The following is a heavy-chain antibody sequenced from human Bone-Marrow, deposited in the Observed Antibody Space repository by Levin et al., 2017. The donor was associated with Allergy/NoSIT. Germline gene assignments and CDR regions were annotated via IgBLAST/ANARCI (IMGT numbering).Heavy chain of an antibody. CDR1: GFTFSSYS. D-gene: IGHD4/OR15-4a*01. Sequence: GGSLRLSCAASGFTFSSYSMNWVRQAPGKGLEWVSYISSSSSTIYYADSVKGRFTISRDNAKNSLYLQMNSLRAEDTAVYYCARGPAVYGGAGFDYWGQGTLVTVSS. CDR3: ARGPAVYGGAGFDY. V-gene: IGHV3-48*01. J-gene: IGHJ4*02. CDR2: ISSSSSTI.